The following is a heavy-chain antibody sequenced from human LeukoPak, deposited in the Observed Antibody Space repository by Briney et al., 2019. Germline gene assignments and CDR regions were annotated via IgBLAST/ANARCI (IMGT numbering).Heavy chain of an antibody. D-gene: IGHD1-7*01. Sequence: GGSLRLSCAASGFSFGSYAMSWVRQAPGKGLEWVSVISGSGGGTFYVDSVKGRSTISRDNSKNTLYLQMNSLRVEDTAVYYCAKVGITGSTRYFDNWGQGTLVTVSS. CDR2: ISGSGGGT. CDR1: GFSFGSYA. CDR3: AKVGITGSTRYFDN. J-gene: IGHJ4*02. V-gene: IGHV3-23*01.